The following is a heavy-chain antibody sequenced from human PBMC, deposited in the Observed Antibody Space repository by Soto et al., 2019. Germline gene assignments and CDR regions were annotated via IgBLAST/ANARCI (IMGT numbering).Heavy chain of an antibody. Sequence: PSETRSRTWIVSGGSTTSYHWSWSRQFPGKGLEWIAYTSYTGNTNYNPSLKSRVTISLDTSKNQLSLQLTSMTAADTAVYYCARTPPSGTLDPWGQGTLVTVSS. V-gene: IGHV4-59*01. CDR2: TSYTGNT. D-gene: IGHD6-13*01. CDR1: GGSTTSYH. J-gene: IGHJ5*02. CDR3: ARTPPSGTLDP.